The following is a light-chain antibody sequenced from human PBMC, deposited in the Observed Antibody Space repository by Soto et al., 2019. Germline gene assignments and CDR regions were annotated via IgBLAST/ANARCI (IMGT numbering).Light chain of an antibody. V-gene: IGLV2-8*01. J-gene: IGLJ2*01. CDR1: SSDVGGYNY. Sequence: QSVLTQPPSASGSPGQSVAISCTGTSSDVGGYNYVSWYQQHPGKAPKLIIYEVSKRPSGVPDRFSGSKSGNTASLTVSGLQAEDEADYYCNSYAGSNSFVVFGGGTKLTVL. CDR2: EVS. CDR3: NSYAGSNSFVV.